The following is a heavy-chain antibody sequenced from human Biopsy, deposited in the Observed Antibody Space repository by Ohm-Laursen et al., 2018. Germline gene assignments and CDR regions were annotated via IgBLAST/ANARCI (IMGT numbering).Heavy chain of an antibody. CDR3: VRSNYHYYGFDV. CDR1: GGSFNGYF. Sequence: GTLSLTCAVYGGSFNGYFWSWIRQPPGKGLEWIGDITQSGSTNYNPSLNSRVTIAVDTSKNQFSLRLTSVTAADTAVYYCVRSNYHYYGFDVWGQGTTVTVSS. CDR2: ITQSGST. V-gene: IGHV4-34*01. J-gene: IGHJ6*02.